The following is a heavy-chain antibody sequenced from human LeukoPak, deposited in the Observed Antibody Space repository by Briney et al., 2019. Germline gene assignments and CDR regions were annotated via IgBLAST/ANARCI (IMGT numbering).Heavy chain of an antibody. J-gene: IGHJ4*02. CDR2: ISHTGLT. CDR1: GGSFSGYY. D-gene: IGHD6-13*01. Sequence: ETLSLTCAVYGGSFSGYYWTLIRQTPGKGLEWIGEISHTGLTGSNPSLKSRVTISVDRSKNQFSLKLSSVTAADTAVYYCARTYSSSWDEIDYWGQGTLVTVSS. V-gene: IGHV4-34*01. CDR3: ARTYSSSWDEIDY.